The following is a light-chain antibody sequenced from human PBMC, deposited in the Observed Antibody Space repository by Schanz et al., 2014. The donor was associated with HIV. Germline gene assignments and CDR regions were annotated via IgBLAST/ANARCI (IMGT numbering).Light chain of an antibody. J-gene: IGLJ3*02. CDR3: SSYTSSSTWV. V-gene: IGLV2-18*02. CDR2: DVT. CDR1: SSDIGTYNR. Sequence: QSVLTQPPSVSGSPGQSVTISCTGTSSDIGTYNRVSWYQQSPGTAPKLLIYDVTDRPSGVSFRFSGSKSGNTATLTISGLQAEDEADYYCSSYTSSSTWVFGGGTKLTVL.